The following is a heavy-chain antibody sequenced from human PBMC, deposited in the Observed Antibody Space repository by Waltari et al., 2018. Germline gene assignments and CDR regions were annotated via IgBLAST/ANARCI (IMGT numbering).Heavy chain of an antibody. CDR2: INDSGST. CDR1: GGSFSGYY. D-gene: IGHD3-10*01. CDR3: ARPQDYFYGSGSRHFGMDV. J-gene: IGHJ6*02. V-gene: IGHV4-34*01. Sequence: QVQLQQWGAGLLKASETLSLTCAVYGGSFSGYYWSWIRQPPGKGLEWIGEINDSGSTNHNPSLKSRVTISVDTSKNQFSLKVWSVTAADTAVYYCARPQDYFYGSGSRHFGMDVWGQGTTVTVSS.